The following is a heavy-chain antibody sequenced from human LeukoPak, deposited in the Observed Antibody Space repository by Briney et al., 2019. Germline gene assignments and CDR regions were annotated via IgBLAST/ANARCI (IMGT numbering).Heavy chain of an antibody. J-gene: IGHJ6*02. V-gene: IGHV3-23*01. CDR3: AKDVAAGLIYYYYGMDV. CDR1: GFTFNYYA. Sequence: GGSLRLSCAASGFTFNYYAMNWVRQAPGKGLEWVSAILGGGDTTSYADSVKGRFTISRDNSKNTLYLQMNSLRAEDTAVYYCAKDVAAGLIYYYYGMDVWGQGTTVTVSS. D-gene: IGHD6-13*01. CDR2: ILGGGDTT.